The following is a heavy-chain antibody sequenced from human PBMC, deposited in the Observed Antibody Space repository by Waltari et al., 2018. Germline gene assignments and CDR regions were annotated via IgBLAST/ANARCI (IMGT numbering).Heavy chain of an antibody. CDR3: ARTSSIVGGWFDP. Sequence: EVQLVESGGGLIQPGGSLRLSCAASGFTVSSNYMSWVRQAPGKGLEWVSVIYSVGSTYYADSVNGRFTISRDNSKNTLYLQMNSLRAEDTAVYYCARTSSIVGGWFDPWGQGTLVTVSS. V-gene: IGHV3-53*01. CDR1: GFTVSSNY. CDR2: IYSVGST. D-gene: IGHD1-26*01. J-gene: IGHJ5*02.